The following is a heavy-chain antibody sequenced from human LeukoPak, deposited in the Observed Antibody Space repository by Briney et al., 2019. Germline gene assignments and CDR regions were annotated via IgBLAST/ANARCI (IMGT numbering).Heavy chain of an antibody. V-gene: IGHV3-30*03. CDR2: ISNDGSNK. CDR3: ARFGGSGWSLDY. J-gene: IGHJ4*02. CDR1: GFTFSSYG. D-gene: IGHD6-19*01. Sequence: GRSLRLSCAASGFTFSSYGIHWVRQAPGKGLEWVAHISNDGSNKDYADSVKGRFTISRDNAKNSLYLQMSSLRAEDTAVYYCARFGGSGWSLDYWGQGTLVTVSS.